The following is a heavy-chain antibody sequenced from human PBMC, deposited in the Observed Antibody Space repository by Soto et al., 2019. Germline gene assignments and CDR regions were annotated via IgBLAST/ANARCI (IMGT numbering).Heavy chain of an antibody. D-gene: IGHD3-16*01. CDR1: GGSISSYY. J-gene: IGHJ4*02. V-gene: IGHV4-59*01. CDR2: IYYSGST. Sequence: SETLSLTCTVSGGSISSYYWSWIRQPPGKGLEWIGYIYYSGSTNYNPSLKSRVTISVDTSKNQFSLKLSSVTAADTAVYYCARVMITFGGVIVFDYWGQGTLVTVSS. CDR3: ARVMITFGGVIVFDY.